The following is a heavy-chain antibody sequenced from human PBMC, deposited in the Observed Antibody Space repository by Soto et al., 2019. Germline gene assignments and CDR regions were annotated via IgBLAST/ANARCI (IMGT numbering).Heavy chain of an antibody. D-gene: IGHD2-21*01. V-gene: IGHV4-31*03. J-gene: IGHJ5*02. CDR3: ARTASNSIAEVLGWFHP. CDR2: IHYSGST. CDR1: GGSITSDGYY. Sequence: QVQLQESGPGLVKPSQTLSLTCTVSGGSITSDGYYCRWIRQHPGKGLECMGYIHYSGSTYYNPPLQSRVTLSVDTHKNQFPLKVSSVVAGGAAGCYCARTASNSIAEVLGWFHPWGQGALVTVSS.